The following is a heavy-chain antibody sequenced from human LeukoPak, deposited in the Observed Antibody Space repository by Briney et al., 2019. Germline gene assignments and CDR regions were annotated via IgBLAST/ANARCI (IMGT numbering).Heavy chain of an antibody. CDR2: ISDDGSYT. Sequence: GGSLRLSCAASGFTFSRYAMHWVRQAPGKGLEWVAVISDDGSYTEYTDSVRGRIVISRDTSKNTVYLQMNSLRGEDTAVYYCARALGPEIPAATRYFQQWGQGTLVTVSS. V-gene: IGHV3-30*10. J-gene: IGHJ1*01. D-gene: IGHD2-2*01. CDR1: GFTFSRYA. CDR3: ARALGPEIPAATRYFQQ.